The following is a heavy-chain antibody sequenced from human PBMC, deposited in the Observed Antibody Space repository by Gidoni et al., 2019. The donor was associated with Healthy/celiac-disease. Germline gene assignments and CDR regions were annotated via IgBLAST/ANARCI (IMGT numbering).Heavy chain of an antibody. V-gene: IGHV1-46*01. CDR3: ARDQQTYYYDSSGTKGFDY. CDR1: GYTFTSYY. J-gene: IGHJ4*02. D-gene: IGHD3-22*01. CDR2: INPSGGST. Sequence: QVQLVQSGAEVKKPGASVKVSCTASGYTFTSYYMHWVRQAPGQGLEWMGIINPSGGSTSYAQKFQGRVTMTRDTSTSTVYMELSSLRSEDTAVYYCARDQQTYYYDSSGTKGFDYWGQGTLVTVSS.